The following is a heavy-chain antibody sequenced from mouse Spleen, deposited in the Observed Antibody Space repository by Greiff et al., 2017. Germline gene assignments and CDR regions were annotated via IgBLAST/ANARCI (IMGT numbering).Heavy chain of an antibody. CDR2: IRNKANGYTT. Sequence: EVKVVESGGGLVQPGGSLSLSCAASGFTFTDYYMSWVRQPPGKALEWLGFIRNKANGYTTEYSASVKGRFTISRDNSQSILYLQMNALRAEDSATYYCARDYFYAMDYWGQGTSVTVSS. V-gene: IGHV7-3*01. CDR3: ARDYFYAMDY. CDR1: GFTFTDYY. J-gene: IGHJ4*01.